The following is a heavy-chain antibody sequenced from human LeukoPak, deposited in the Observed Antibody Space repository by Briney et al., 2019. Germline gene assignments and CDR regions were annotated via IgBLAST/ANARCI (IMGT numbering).Heavy chain of an antibody. CDR3: ARSTVTTYLGAYYYYYGMDV. J-gene: IGHJ6*02. V-gene: IGHV4-39*01. CDR2: IYYSGST. Sequence: SETLSLTCTVSGGSTSSSSYYWGWIRQPPGKGLEWIGSIYYSGSTYYNPSLKSRVTISVDTSKNQFSLKLSSVTAADTAVYYCARSTVTTYLGAYYYYYGMDVWGQGTTVTVSS. CDR1: GGSTSSSSYY. D-gene: IGHD4-17*01.